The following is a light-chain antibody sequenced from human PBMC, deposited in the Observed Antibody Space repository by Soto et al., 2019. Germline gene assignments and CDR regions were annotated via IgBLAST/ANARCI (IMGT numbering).Light chain of an antibody. J-gene: IGKJ5*01. CDR2: AAS. Sequence: QMTQSPSSLSASVGVRVTITCRASQGISNYLAWYQQKPGKVPKLLIYAASTLQSGVPSRFSGSGSGTDFTLTISSLQPEDVATYYCKKYNGAPPVTFGQGTRLEIK. CDR3: KKYNGAPPVT. CDR1: QGISNY. V-gene: IGKV1-27*01.